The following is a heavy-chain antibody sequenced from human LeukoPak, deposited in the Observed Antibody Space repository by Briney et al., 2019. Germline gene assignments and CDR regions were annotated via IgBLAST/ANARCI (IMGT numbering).Heavy chain of an antibody. CDR2: ISYDGSNK. CDR3: ARDYTPPSLYYGFWSGIGYGMDV. J-gene: IGHJ6*02. Sequence: GGSLRLSCAASGFTFSSYAMHWVRQAPGKGLEWVAVISYDGSNKYYADSVKGRFTISRDNSKNTLYLQMNSLRAEDTAVYYCARDYTPPSLYYGFWSGIGYGMDVWGQGTTVTVSS. D-gene: IGHD3-3*01. CDR1: GFTFSSYA. V-gene: IGHV3-30-3*01.